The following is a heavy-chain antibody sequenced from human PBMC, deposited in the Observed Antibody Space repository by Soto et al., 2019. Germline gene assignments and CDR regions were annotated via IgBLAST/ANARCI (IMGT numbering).Heavy chain of an antibody. CDR1: GGSVSSGRYY. V-gene: IGHV4-61*01. CDR3: ARGYCSSTSCYTPNFFDP. D-gene: IGHD2-2*02. Sequence: SQPLYLTLTFSGGSVSSGRYYWRWIRQPQWKGLEWIGYIYYSGSTNYNPSLKSRVTISIDTSKKQFSLKLSSVTAADTAVYYCARGYCSSTSCYTPNFFDPWGQGTMVTVSS. CDR2: IYYSGST. J-gene: IGHJ5*02.